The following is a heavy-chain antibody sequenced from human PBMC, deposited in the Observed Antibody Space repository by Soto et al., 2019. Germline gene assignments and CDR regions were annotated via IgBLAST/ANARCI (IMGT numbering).Heavy chain of an antibody. CDR1: GGSISSYY. CDR3: ASVPTDSGSPYDY. V-gene: IGHV4-59*01. CDR2: IYYSGST. D-gene: IGHD1-26*01. Sequence: SETLSLTCTVSGGSISSYYWSWIRQPPGKGLEWIGYIYYSGSTNYNPSLKSRVTISVDTSKNQFSLKLSSVTAADTAVYYCASVPTDSGSPYDYWGQGTLVTV. J-gene: IGHJ4*02.